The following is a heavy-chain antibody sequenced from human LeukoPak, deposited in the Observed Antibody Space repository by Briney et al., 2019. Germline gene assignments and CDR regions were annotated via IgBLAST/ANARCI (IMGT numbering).Heavy chain of an antibody. D-gene: IGHD6-19*01. CDR2: IYHSGST. CDR1: GGSFSNHY. J-gene: IGHJ6*03. Sequence: SETLSLTCAVYGGSFSNHYWSWIRQPPGKGLEWIGEIYHSGSTNYNPSLKSRVTISVDTSKNQFSLKLSSVTAADTAVYYCARQRYSSGWGGHYYYMDVWDRGTTVTISS. CDR3: ARQRYSSGWGGHYYYMDV. V-gene: IGHV4-34*01.